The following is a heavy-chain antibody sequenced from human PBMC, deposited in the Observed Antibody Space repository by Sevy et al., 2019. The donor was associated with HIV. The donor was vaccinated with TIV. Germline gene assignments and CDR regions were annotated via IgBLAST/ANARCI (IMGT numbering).Heavy chain of an antibody. D-gene: IGHD6-19*01. Sequence: ASVKVSCKVSGYTLTELSMHWVRQAPGKGLEWMGGFDPEDGETIYAQKFQGRVTMTEDTSTDTAYMELSSLRSEDTAVYYWATGNPWSPHRSSGWPPAEYFQHWGQGTLVTVSS. CDR1: GYTLTELS. J-gene: IGHJ1*01. CDR2: FDPEDGET. CDR3: ATGNPWSPHRSSGWPPAEYFQH. V-gene: IGHV1-24*01.